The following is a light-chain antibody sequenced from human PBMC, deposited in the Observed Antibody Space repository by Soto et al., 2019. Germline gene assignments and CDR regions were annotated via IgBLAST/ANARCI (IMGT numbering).Light chain of an antibody. CDR2: GAS. V-gene: IGKV3-20*01. J-gene: IGKJ1*01. Sequence: EIVLTQSPGTLSLSPGEGGTLSCRASQTVISNSLAWYQQKPGQPPRLLIHGASTRAPGIPDRFSGSRSGTDFTLTISRLEADDVAVYHCHQYGSSVRAFGQGTKVDIK. CDR3: HQYGSSVRA. CDR1: QTVISNS.